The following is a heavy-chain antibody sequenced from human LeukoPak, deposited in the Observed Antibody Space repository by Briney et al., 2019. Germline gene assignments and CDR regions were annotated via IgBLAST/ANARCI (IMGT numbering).Heavy chain of an antibody. CDR3: ATYDKVDYGDYVGFDY. V-gene: IGHV4-39*01. CDR2: IYYSGST. J-gene: IGHJ4*02. Sequence: SETLSLTCTVSGGSISSSSYYWGWIRQPPGTGLEWIGSIYYSGSTYYNPSLKSQVTISVDTSKNQFSLKLSSVTAADTAVYYCATYDKVDYGDYVGFDYWGQGTLVTVSS. CDR1: GGSISSSSYY. D-gene: IGHD4-17*01.